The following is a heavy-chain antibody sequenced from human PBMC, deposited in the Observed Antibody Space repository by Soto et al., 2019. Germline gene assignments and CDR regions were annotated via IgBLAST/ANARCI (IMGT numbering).Heavy chain of an antibody. CDR3: ARDKITGLFDY. CDR2: INHSGST. D-gene: IGHD2-8*02. Sequence: ETLSLTCAVYGGSFSGYSWTWLRQPPGTGLEWIGEINHSGSTNYNPSLKSRVTISVDTSKNQFSLKLTSVTAADTAVYYCARDKITGLFDYWGQGTLVTVSS. J-gene: IGHJ4*02. CDR1: GGSFSGYS. V-gene: IGHV4-34*01.